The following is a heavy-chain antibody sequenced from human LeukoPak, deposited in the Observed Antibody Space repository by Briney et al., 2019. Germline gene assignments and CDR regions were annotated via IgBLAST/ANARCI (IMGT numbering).Heavy chain of an antibody. CDR3: AKDRVVYGDYPNWFDP. J-gene: IGHJ5*02. V-gene: IGHV3-30*18. CDR2: ISYDGSNK. D-gene: IGHD4-17*01. CDR1: GFTFSSYG. Sequence: PGRSLRLSCAASGFTFSSYGMHWVRQAPGKGLEWVAVISYDGSNKYYADSVKGRFTISRDNSKNTLYLQMNCLRAEDTAVYYCAKDRVVYGDYPNWFDPWGQGTLVTVSS.